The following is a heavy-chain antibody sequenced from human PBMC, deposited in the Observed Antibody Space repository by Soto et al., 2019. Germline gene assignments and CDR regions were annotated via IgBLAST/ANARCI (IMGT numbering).Heavy chain of an antibody. CDR1: GGSISGYY. D-gene: IGHD6-19*01. V-gene: IGHV4-59*01. CDR2: IYYSGST. Sequence: SETLSLTCTVSGGSISGYYWSWIRQPPGKGLEWIGYIYYSGSTNYNPSLKSRVTISVDTSKNQFSLKLSSVTAADTAVYYCARADEEAFDIWGQGTMVTV. CDR3: ARADEEAFDI. J-gene: IGHJ3*02.